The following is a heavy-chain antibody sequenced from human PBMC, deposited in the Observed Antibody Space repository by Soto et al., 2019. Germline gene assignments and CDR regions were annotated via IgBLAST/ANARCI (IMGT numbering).Heavy chain of an antibody. D-gene: IGHD6-13*01. J-gene: IGHJ4*02. CDR3: ARDVQRHIWYSPGY. Sequence: QVQLQESGPGLVKPSETLSLTCTVSGDSISNYYWSWIRQPAGKGLEWIGRIDTSGSTNYTPSLRSRVTMSVDTSKNQLSLKLSSVTAAYTAVYYCARDVQRHIWYSPGYWGQGILVIVSS. CDR1: GDSISNYY. V-gene: IGHV4-4*07. CDR2: IDTSGST.